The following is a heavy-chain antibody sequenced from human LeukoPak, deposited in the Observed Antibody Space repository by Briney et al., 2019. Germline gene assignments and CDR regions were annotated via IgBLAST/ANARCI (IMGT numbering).Heavy chain of an antibody. D-gene: IGHD3-10*01. Sequence: GASVKVSCKASGYTFTGYYMHWVRQARGQGLEWRGWINPNSGGTNYAQKFQGRVTMTRDTSISTAYMELSRLRSDDTAVYYCARAIFRYGSGSYTGYWGQGTLVTVSS. V-gene: IGHV1-2*02. CDR1: GYTFTGYY. CDR2: INPNSGGT. CDR3: ARAIFRYGSGSYTGY. J-gene: IGHJ4*02.